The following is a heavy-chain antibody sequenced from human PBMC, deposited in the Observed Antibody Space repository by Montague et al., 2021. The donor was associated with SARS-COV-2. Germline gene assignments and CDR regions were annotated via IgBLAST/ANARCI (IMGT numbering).Heavy chain of an antibody. CDR1: GDSINISSYY. V-gene: IGHV4-39*01. J-gene: IGHJ4*02. CDR3: ARRVHPTFGNGDFDY. Sequence: SETLSLTCTVSGDSINISSYYWGWLRQPPGRGLEWIVSIYYDGSTYSNPSFQSRVTISIDTSKTQFSLKLSSVTAADTAVYSCARRVHPTFGNGDFDYWGQGTLVTVSS. CDR2: IYYDGST. D-gene: IGHD3-3*01.